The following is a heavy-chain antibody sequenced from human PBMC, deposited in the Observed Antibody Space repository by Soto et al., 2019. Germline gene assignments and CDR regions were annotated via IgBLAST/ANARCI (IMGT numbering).Heavy chain of an antibody. D-gene: IGHD1-20*01. CDR1: WFPFSRYT. CDR3: AKPPDYNWNDY. J-gene: IGHJ4*02. CDR2: VSGSGGST. V-gene: IGHV3-23*01. Sequence: GGALGLSCSAPWFPFSRYTMSWVRQAPGKGLEWISAVSGSGGSTYYADSVKGRFTISRDNSKDTLYLQMNNLRAEDTAVYYCAKPPDYNWNDYWGQGTLVTVSS.